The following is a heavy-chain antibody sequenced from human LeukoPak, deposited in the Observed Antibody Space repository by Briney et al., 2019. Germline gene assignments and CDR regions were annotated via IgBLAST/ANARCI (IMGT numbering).Heavy chain of an antibody. CDR3: ASAPKYSYGYFDY. V-gene: IGHV4-39*01. CDR2: IYYSGST. Sequence: SETLSLTCTVSGGSISSSGYYWGWIRRPPGKGLEWIGSIYYSGSTYYNPSLKSRVTISVDTSKNQFSLELSSVTAADTAVYYCASAPKYSYGYFDYWGQGTLVTVSS. J-gene: IGHJ4*02. D-gene: IGHD5-18*01. CDR1: GGSISSSGYY.